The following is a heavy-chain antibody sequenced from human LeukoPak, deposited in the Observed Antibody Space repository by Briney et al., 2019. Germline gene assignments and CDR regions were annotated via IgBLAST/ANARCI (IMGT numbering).Heavy chain of an antibody. CDR1: GFTFSYYS. J-gene: IGHJ4*02. Sequence: PGGSLRLSCAASGFTFSYYSMNWVRQAPGKGLEWLTVISHDGNNKYYADSVKGRFTISRDNSKNTLYLQMNSLRAEDTAVYYCAKDNSNYYDNTGYWGQGTLVTVSS. D-gene: IGHD3-22*01. CDR3: AKDNSNYYDNTGY. CDR2: ISHDGNNK. V-gene: IGHV3-30*18.